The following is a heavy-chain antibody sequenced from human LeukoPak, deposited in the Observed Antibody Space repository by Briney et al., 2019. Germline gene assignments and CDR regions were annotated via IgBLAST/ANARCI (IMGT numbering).Heavy chain of an antibody. V-gene: IGHV3-30*18. CDR3: AKDRGYSSSWYGGFDY. CDR2: ISYDGSNK. J-gene: IGHJ4*02. CDR1: GFTFSSYG. Sequence: GRSLRLSCAASGFTFSSYGMHWVRQAPGKGLEWVAVISYDGSNKYYADSVKGRFTISRDNSKNTLYLQMNSLRAEDTAVYYCAKDRGYSSSWYGGFDYWGQGTLVTVSS. D-gene: IGHD6-13*01.